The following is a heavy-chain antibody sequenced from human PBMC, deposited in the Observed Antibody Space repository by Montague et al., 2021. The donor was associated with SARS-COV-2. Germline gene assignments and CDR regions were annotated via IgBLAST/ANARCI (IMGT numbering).Heavy chain of an antibody. Sequence: SLRLSCLASGFTFSSYAMSWVRQAPGKGLEWVSAISGSGGSTYYADSVKGRFTISRDNSKNTLYLQMNSLRAEDTAVYYCAKRYCSGGSCYSGFDPWGQGTLVTVSS. CDR1: GFTFSSYA. CDR2: ISGSGGST. D-gene: IGHD2-15*01. J-gene: IGHJ5*02. CDR3: AKRYCSGGSCYSGFDP. V-gene: IGHV3-23*01.